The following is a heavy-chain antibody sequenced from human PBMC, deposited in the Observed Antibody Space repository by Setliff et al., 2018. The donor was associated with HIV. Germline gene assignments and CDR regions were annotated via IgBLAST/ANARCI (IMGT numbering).Heavy chain of an antibody. Sequence: ASVKVSCKASGYTFTSYAMHWVRQAPGQRLEWMGWINAGNGNTKYSQKFQGRVTITRDTSASTAYMELSSLRSEDTAVYYCAREGAETTTSNYYGMDVWGQGTTVTVSS. J-gene: IGHJ6*02. CDR2: INAGNGNT. CDR1: GYTFTSYA. CDR3: AREGAETTTSNYYGMDV. V-gene: IGHV1-3*01. D-gene: IGHD4-17*01.